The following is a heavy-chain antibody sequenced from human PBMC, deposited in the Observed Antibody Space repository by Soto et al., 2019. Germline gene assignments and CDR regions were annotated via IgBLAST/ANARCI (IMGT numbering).Heavy chain of an antibody. J-gene: IGHJ6*03. CDR2: ISSSSSTI. CDR3: ARVPLTLPYYYYMDV. D-gene: IGHD1-20*01. V-gene: IGHV3-48*01. CDR1: GFTFSSYS. Sequence: GGSLRLSCAASGFTFSSYSMNWVRQAPGKGLEWVSYISSSSSTIYYADSVKGRFTISRDNAKNSLYLQMNSLRAEDTAVYYCARVPLTLPYYYYMDVWGKGTTVTVSS.